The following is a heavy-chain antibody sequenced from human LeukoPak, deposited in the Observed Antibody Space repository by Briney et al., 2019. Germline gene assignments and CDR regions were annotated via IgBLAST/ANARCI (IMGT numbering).Heavy chain of an antibody. Sequence: VASVKVSCKASGYTFTGYYMHWVRQAPGQGLEWMGIINPSGGSTSYAQKFQGRVTMTRDTSTSTVYMELSSLRSEDTAAYYCASVSSGWVIDYWGQGTLVTVSS. D-gene: IGHD3-22*01. CDR1: GYTFTGYY. V-gene: IGHV1-46*01. J-gene: IGHJ4*02. CDR2: INPSGGST. CDR3: ASVSSGWVIDY.